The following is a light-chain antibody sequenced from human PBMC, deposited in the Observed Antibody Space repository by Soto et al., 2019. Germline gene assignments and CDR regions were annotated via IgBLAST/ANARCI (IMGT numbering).Light chain of an antibody. CDR3: SSYTISRTYV. V-gene: IGLV2-14*03. CDR1: NSDVGSYNY. Sequence: LAQPASVSGSPGQSITISCTGTNSDVGSYNYVSWHQQHPGKAPKLMIYNVYDRPSGISNRFSGSKSGNTASLTISGLQGEDEADYYCSSYTISRTYVFGTGTKVTVL. J-gene: IGLJ1*01. CDR2: NVY.